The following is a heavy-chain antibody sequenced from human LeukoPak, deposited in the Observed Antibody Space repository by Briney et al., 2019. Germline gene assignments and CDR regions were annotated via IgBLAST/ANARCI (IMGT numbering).Heavy chain of an antibody. CDR2: IYYSGST. CDR1: GGPISSYY. D-gene: IGHD5-18*01. J-gene: IGHJ6*02. CDR3: ARSKIQLWLPVNYYYGMDV. V-gene: IGHV4-59*08. Sequence: SETLSLTCTVSGGPISSYYWSWIRQPPGKGLEWIGYIYYSGSTNYNPSLKSRVTISVDTSKNQFSLKLSSVTAADTAVYYCARSKIQLWLPVNYYYGMDVWGQGTTVTVSS.